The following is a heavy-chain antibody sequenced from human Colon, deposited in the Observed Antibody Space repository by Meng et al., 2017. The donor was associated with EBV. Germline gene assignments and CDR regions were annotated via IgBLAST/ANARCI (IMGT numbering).Heavy chain of an antibody. J-gene: IGHJ5*02. D-gene: IGHD2-21*02. V-gene: IGHV4-30-2*01. CDR2: IYHGGTT. CDR3: ARGPYCGGDCYWFDP. CDR1: GDSISSGDYS. Sequence: LHPQESDSGLVPPSHSLPLPCAVFGDSISSGDYSWSWHRQPPGQGLEWIGYIYHGGTTYNTSLKSRVTISVDNSKNQFSLRLTSVTAADTAVYYCARGPYCGGDCYWFDPWGQGTLVTVSS.